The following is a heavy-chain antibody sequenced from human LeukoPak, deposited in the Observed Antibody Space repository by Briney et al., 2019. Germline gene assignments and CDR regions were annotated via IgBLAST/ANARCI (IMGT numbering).Heavy chain of an antibody. CDR3: EKVTVVPAATPAEYFQH. CDR2: SSGSGGST. V-gene: IGHV3-23*01. J-gene: IGHJ1*01. CDR1: GVTFSSYA. D-gene: IGHD2-2*01. Sequence: PGGSLRLSCAASGVTFSSYAMSWVRQAPGKGLEWVSASSGSGGSTYYADSVKGRFTISRVNSKNTLYLQMNSLRAEDTAVSYCEKVTVVPAATPAEYFQHWGQGTLVTVSS.